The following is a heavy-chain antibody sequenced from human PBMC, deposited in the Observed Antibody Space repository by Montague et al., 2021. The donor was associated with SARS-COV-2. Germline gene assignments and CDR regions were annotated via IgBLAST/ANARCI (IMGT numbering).Heavy chain of an antibody. J-gene: IGHJ4*02. CDR3: ARGYCPSPPCYRSLDY. CDR1: GGSFSGYY. V-gene: IGHV4-34*01. Sequence: SETLSLTCAVYGGSFSGYYWSWIRQPPGKGREWIGEINHRGGGNYTPSLKSRVTISVDTSKNHSSLTLRSVTAADTAIYYWARGYCPSPPCYRSLDYWGQGTLVAVSS. CDR2: INHRGGG. D-gene: IGHD2-2*01.